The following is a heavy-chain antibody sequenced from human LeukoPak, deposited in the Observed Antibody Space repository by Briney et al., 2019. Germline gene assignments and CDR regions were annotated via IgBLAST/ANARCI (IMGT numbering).Heavy chain of an antibody. J-gene: IGHJ4*02. V-gene: IGHV4-59*01. Sequence: SETLSLTCSVTGGSNRKYYWNWMRQPPGKGLEWIGYTSDSGNTYYNPSLKSRVTISVDTSKNQFSLKVTSATAADTAVYYCARWYDSGRYFDNWGRGTSVTVSS. CDR2: TSDSGNT. CDR1: GGSNRKYY. CDR3: ARWYDSGRYFDN. D-gene: IGHD6-19*01.